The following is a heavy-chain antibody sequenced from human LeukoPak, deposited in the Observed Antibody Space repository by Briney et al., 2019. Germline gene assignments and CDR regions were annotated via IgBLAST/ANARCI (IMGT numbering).Heavy chain of an antibody. Sequence: GGSLRLSCAASGFTFSSYSMNWVRQAPGKWLEWVSSISSSSSYIYYADSVKGRFTISRDNAKNSLYLQMNSLRAEDTAVYYCARGKVAATRVFDYWGQGTLVTVSS. D-gene: IGHD2-15*01. CDR2: ISSSSSYI. CDR3: ARGKVAATRVFDY. J-gene: IGHJ4*02. CDR1: GFTFSSYS. V-gene: IGHV3-21*01.